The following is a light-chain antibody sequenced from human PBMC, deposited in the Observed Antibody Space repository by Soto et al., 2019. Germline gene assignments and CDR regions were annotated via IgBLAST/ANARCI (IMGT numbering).Light chain of an antibody. CDR2: EVS. J-gene: IGLJ1*01. V-gene: IGLV2-14*01. CDR1: SSDAGGYNY. Sequence: QSALTQPASVSVSPGQSITISCTGTSSDAGGYNYVSWYQQHPGKAPKLMIYEVSNRPSGVSDRFSGSKSGNTASLTISGLQAEDGADYYCGSYTSSRIYVFGAGTKVTVL. CDR3: GSYTSSRIYV.